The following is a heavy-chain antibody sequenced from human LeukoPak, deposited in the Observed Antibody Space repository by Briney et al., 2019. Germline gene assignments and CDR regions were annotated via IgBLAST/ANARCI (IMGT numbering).Heavy chain of an antibody. CDR1: GGSFSGYY. Sequence: SETLSLTCAVYGGSFSGYYWSWIRQPPGKGLEWIGEINHSGSTNYNPSLKSRVTISVDTSKNQFSLKLSSVTAADTAVYYCARRSPNYYGSGSYYNESEFDYWGQGTLVTVSS. J-gene: IGHJ4*02. CDR2: INHSGST. D-gene: IGHD3-10*01. V-gene: IGHV4-34*01. CDR3: ARRSPNYYGSGSYYNESEFDY.